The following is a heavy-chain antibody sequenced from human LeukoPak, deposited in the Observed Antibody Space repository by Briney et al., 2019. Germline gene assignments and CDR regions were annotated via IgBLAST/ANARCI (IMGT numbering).Heavy chain of an antibody. J-gene: IGHJ6*02. CDR1: GFTFSSYG. V-gene: IGHV3-33*01. CDR3: ARDRLGWAIASRPNYYGMDV. CDR2: IWYDGSSK. Sequence: PGRSVRLSCAASGFTFSSYGMHWVRPAPGKGLEGVAVIWYDGSSKYYAHTVKGRSTISRDNSINTLYLQMNSLRDEDTAVYSCARDRLGWAIASRPNYYGMDVWGQGTTVTVSS. D-gene: IGHD6-6*01.